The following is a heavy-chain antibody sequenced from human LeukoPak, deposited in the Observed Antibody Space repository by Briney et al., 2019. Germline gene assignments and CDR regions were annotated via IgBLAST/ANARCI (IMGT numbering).Heavy chain of an antibody. CDR2: IYTSGST. Sequence: SETLSLTWTVSGGSISSYYWSWIRQPAGKGLEWIGRIYTSGSTNYNPSLKSRVTMSVDASKNQFSLKLSSVTAADTAVYYCARDVDYYYGSGSYYQNWFDPWGQGTLVTVSS. J-gene: IGHJ5*02. D-gene: IGHD3-10*01. CDR1: GGSISSYY. V-gene: IGHV4-4*07. CDR3: ARDVDYYYGSGSYYQNWFDP.